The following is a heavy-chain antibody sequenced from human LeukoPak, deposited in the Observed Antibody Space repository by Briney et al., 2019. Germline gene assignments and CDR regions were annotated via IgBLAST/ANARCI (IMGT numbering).Heavy chain of an antibody. D-gene: IGHD3-22*01. J-gene: IGHJ6*02. CDR1: GGSFSGYY. CDR3: ARWSRGYYYYYYYGMDV. V-gene: IGHV4-34*01. CDR2: INHSGST. Sequence: SETLSLTCAVYGGSFSGYYWSWIGQPPGKGLEWIGEINHSGSTNYNPSLKSRVTISVDTSKNQFSLKLSSVTAADTAVYYCARWSRGYYYYYYYGMDVWGQGTTVTVSS.